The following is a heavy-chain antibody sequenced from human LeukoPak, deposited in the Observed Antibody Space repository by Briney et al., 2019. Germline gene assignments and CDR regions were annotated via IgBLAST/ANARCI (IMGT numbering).Heavy chain of an antibody. D-gene: IGHD5-12*01. V-gene: IGHV1-69*01. CDR3: ARSPIYSGYDWFPYYYYGMDV. Sequence: SVNLSCKASGGTFSSYAISWVRQAPGQGLEWMGGIIPIFGTANYAQKFQGRVTITADESTSTAYMELSSLRSEDTAVYYCARSPIYSGYDWFPYYYYGMDVWGKGTTVTVSS. CDR2: IIPIFGTA. J-gene: IGHJ6*04. CDR1: GGTFSSYA.